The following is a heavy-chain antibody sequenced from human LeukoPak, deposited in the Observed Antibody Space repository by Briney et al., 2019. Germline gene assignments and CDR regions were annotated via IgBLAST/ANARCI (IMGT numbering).Heavy chain of an antibody. D-gene: IGHD6-13*01. V-gene: IGHV4-59*08. J-gene: IGHJ6*02. Sequence: SETLSHTCAVYGGSFSGYYWSWIRQPPGKGLEWIGYIYYSGSTNYNPSLKSRVTISVDTSKNQFSLKLSSVTAADTAVYYCARSSSSWSYYYYYGMDVWGQGTTVTVSS. CDR3: ARSSSSWSYYYYYGMDV. CDR2: IYYSGST. CDR1: GGSFSGYY.